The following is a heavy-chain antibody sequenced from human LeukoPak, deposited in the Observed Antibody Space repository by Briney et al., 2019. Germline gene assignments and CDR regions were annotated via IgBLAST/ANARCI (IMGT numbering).Heavy chain of an antibody. V-gene: IGHV3-23*01. CDR3: AKDQRAYYYDILTGYYFDY. J-gene: IGHJ4*02. Sequence: GGTLRLSCAASGFTFTSYAMSWVRQAPGEGLEWVSGITGSVNAPSKADSVKGLFTISRDNSKNTLYLQMNSLRAGDTAVYYCAKDQRAYYYDILTGYYFDYWGQGTLVTVSS. D-gene: IGHD3-9*01. CDR1: GFTFTSYA. CDR2: ITGSVNAP.